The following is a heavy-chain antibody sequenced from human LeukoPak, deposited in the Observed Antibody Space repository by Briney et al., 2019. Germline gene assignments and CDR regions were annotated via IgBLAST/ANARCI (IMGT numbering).Heavy chain of an antibody. V-gene: IGHV3-48*02. CDR1: GFTFSNYA. CDR2: ISSSSSTI. J-gene: IGHJ6*03. D-gene: IGHD6-13*01. Sequence: GGSPRLSCAASGFTFSNYAMNWVRQAPGKGLEWVSYISSSSSTIYYADSMKGRFTISRDNAKNSLYLQMNSLRDEDTAVYYCKGSSWYNYYYMDVWGKGTTVAVSS. CDR3: KGSSWYNYYYMDV.